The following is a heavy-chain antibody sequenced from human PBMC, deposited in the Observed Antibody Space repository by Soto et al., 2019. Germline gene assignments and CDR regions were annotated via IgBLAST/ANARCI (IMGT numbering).Heavy chain of an antibody. D-gene: IGHD2-2*01. J-gene: IGHJ6*02. CDR3: ARDHLYCSDSNCFRGYYGMDV. CDR2: ISADGSSQ. CDR1: GFTFSRSP. V-gene: IGHV3-30-3*01. Sequence: QVQLVESGGGEVQPGTSLRLSCAASGFTFSRSPMHWVRQAPGKGLDWVGLISADGSSQHYADSVRGRFIISRDNSKNTLYLQLNSLRPEDTAVYYCARDHLYCSDSNCFRGYYGMDVWGQGTTVIVSS.